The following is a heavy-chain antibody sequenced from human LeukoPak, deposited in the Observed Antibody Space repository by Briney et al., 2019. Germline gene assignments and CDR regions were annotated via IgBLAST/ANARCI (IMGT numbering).Heavy chain of an antibody. Sequence: SETLSLTCAVYGGSISSYYWSWIRQPPGKGLEWIGYIYYSGSTNYNPSLKSRVTISVDTSKNQFSLKLSSVTAADTAVYYCASFPPVAYCGGDCWADYWGQGTLVTVSS. V-gene: IGHV4-59*01. CDR3: ASFPPVAYCGGDCWADY. J-gene: IGHJ4*02. CDR2: IYYSGST. CDR1: GGSISSYY. D-gene: IGHD2-21*02.